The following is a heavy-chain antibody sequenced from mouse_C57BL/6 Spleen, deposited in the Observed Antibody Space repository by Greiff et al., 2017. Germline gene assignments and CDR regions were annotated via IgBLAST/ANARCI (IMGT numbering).Heavy chain of an antibody. Sequence: VQLQQSGAELVKPGASVQISCKASGYAFSSSWMNWVKQRPGKGLAGIGQIYPGDGDTNYNGKFQGKATLTADKSSSTAYLQLSSLTSEDSAVYFCARGDYYGNLFDYWGQGTTLTVSS. CDR3: ARGDYYGNLFDY. CDR1: GYAFSSSW. V-gene: IGHV1-80*01. J-gene: IGHJ2*01. D-gene: IGHD2-1*01. CDR2: IYPGDGDT.